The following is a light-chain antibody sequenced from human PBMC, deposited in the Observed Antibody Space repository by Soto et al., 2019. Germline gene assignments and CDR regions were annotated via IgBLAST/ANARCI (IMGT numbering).Light chain of an antibody. CDR2: GAS. CDR1: QSVSSN. J-gene: IGKJ2*01. CDR3: QQYNNWPLYT. Sequence: EIVMTQSPATLSVSPGERATLSCRASQSVSSNLAWYQQKPGQAPRLLIYGASTRATGIPARFSGSGSGTEFTHTISSMQSEDFAVYYCQQYNNWPLYTFVQGNKLEIK. V-gene: IGKV3-15*01.